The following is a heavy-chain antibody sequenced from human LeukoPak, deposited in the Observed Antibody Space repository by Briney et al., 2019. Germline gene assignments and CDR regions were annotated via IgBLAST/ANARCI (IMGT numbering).Heavy chain of an antibody. J-gene: IGHJ3*02. CDR2: INHSGST. CDR3: ARGQGPRI. Sequence: PSETLSLPCAVYGGPFSGYYWRWMRQPPGRGLEWIGEINHSGSTNYNPSLKSRVTISVDTSKNQFSLKLSSVTAADTAVYYCARGQGPRIWGQGTMVTVSS. CDR1: GGPFSGYY. V-gene: IGHV4-34*01.